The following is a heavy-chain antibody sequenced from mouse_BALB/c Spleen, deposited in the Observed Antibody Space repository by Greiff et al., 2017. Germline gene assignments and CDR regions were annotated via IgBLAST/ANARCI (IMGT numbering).Heavy chain of an antibody. Sequence: VQLQQSGTVLARPGASVKMSCKASGYTFTSYWIHWVKQRPGQGLEWIGAIYPGNSDTSYNQKFKGKAKLTAVTSTSTAYMELSSLTNEDSAVYYCTRNYGSSYDAMDYWGQGTSVTVSS. J-gene: IGHJ4*01. V-gene: IGHV1-5*01. CDR1: GYTFTSYW. D-gene: IGHD1-1*01. CDR3: TRNYGSSYDAMDY. CDR2: IYPGNSDT.